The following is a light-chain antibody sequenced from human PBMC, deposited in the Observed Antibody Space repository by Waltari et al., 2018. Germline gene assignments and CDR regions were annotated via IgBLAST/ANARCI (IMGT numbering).Light chain of an antibody. V-gene: IGLV2-11*01. Sequence: QSALTQPRSVSGSPGQSVTISCTGTSSAVGGYNYASWYQQHPGKVPKLMIYDVSKRPSGVPDRFSGSKSGNTASLTISGLQAEDEADYYCCSYAGSYSFVFGTGTKVTVL. CDR2: DVS. CDR3: CSYAGSYSFV. J-gene: IGLJ1*01. CDR1: SSAVGGYNY.